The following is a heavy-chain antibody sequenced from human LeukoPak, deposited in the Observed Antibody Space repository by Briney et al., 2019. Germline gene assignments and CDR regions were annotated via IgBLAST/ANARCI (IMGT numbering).Heavy chain of an antibody. CDR1: GFTFSSYS. CDR2: ISSSSSYI. J-gene: IGHJ4*02. V-gene: IGHV3-21*01. Sequence: KPGGSLRLSCAASGFTFSSYSMNWVRQAPGKGLEWVSSISSSSSYIYYADSVEGRFTISRDNAKNSLYLQMNSLRAEDTAVYYCARVTEAPYYFDYWGQGTLVTVSS. CDR3: ARVTEAPYYFDY.